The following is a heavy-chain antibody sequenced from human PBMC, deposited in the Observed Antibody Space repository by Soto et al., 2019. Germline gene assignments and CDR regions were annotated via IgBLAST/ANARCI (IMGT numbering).Heavy chain of an antibody. V-gene: IGHV3-23*01. J-gene: IGHJ1*01. CDR1: GITFSSYA. D-gene: IGHD3-16*01. CDR2: ISGSGGST. CDR3: ARDPRGGSLYPEYFHH. Sequence: EVQLLESGGGLVQPGGSLRLSCAASGITFSSYAMAWVRQAPGKGLEWVSGISGSGGSTYYTDSVKGRFTISRDNSKNTLYLQMNNLRAEDTAIYYCARDPRGGSLYPEYFHHWGQGTLVTVSS.